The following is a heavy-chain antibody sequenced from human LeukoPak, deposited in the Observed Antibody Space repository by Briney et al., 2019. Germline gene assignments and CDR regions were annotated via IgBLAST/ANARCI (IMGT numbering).Heavy chain of an antibody. CDR3: GRDIQLSY. D-gene: IGHD1-1*01. Sequence: GGPLRLSCPASGLSFSDSAMPWVRQAPGTGLEWGSLISASGVSTYYADSVNDRFTISRDNSNTTLYQQMGSLRAGDTVVYFCGRDIQLSYLGQGTLVTVSS. V-gene: IGHV3-23*01. CDR1: GLSFSDSA. CDR2: ISASGVST. J-gene: IGHJ4*02.